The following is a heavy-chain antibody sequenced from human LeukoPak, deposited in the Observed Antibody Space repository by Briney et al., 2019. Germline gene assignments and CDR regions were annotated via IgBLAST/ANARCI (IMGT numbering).Heavy chain of an antibody. CDR3: ARGRYCSGGSCYLVY. J-gene: IGHJ4*02. Sequence: SETPSLTCTVSGGSISSYYWSWIRQPPGKGPEWIGYIYYSGNTNYNPSLKSRVTISVDTSKNQFSLKLNSVTAADTAVYYCARGRYCSGGSCYLVYWGQGTLVTVSS. V-gene: IGHV4-59*01. CDR2: IYYSGNT. D-gene: IGHD2-15*01. CDR1: GGSISSYY.